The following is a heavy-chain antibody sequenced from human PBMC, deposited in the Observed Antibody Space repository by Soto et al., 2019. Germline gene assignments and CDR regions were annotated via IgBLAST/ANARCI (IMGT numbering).Heavy chain of an antibody. CDR1: GGSIRSNYY. Sequence: SETLSLTCTVFGGSIRSNYYWGWIRQPPGKGPEWVGSLFYTGSTYYDPSLKSRVTISFDTSKNQFSLKLSSMTAADTAIYYCARQSYISGYMFDYWGRGTLVTVSS. CDR3: ARQSYISGYMFDY. J-gene: IGHJ4*02. D-gene: IGHD5-18*01. CDR2: LFYTGST. V-gene: IGHV4-39*01.